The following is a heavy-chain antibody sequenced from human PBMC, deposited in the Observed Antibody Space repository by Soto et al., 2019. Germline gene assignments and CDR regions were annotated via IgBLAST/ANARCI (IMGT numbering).Heavy chain of an antibody. CDR2: IIPIFGTA. CDR3: ALSLKLYDRSGYYFDY. J-gene: IGHJ4*02. CDR1: GCTFSSYA. V-gene: IGHV1-69*13. Sequence: SVKVSCKASGCTFSSYAISWVRQARGQGLEWMGGIIPIFGTANYAQKFQGRVTITADESTSTAYMELSSLRSEDTAVYYCALSLKLYDRSGYYFDYWGQGTLVTVSS. D-gene: IGHD3-22*01.